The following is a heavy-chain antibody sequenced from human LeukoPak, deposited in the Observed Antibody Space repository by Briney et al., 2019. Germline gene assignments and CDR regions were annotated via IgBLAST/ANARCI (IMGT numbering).Heavy chain of an antibody. V-gene: IGHV3-48*01. D-gene: IGHD3-16*02. CDR3: ARDRGGIGYYMDV. Sequence: GGSLRLSCAASGFTFSSYSMNWVRQAPGKGLEWISYISSFSGTIDYADSVKGRFTITRDNAKNSFYLQMNSLRAEDTALYYCARDRGGIGYYMDVWGKGTTVTVSS. CDR1: GFTFSSYS. J-gene: IGHJ6*03. CDR2: ISSFSGTI.